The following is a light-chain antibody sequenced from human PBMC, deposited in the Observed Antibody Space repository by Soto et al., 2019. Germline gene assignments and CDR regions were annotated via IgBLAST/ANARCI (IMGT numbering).Light chain of an antibody. CDR3: QQYYSYPRT. J-gene: IGKJ1*01. CDR2: AAS. V-gene: IGKV1-5*02. CDR1: QTISSW. Sequence: FHMTQSASSLSASVGDRVIIVCRASQTISSWLAWYQQKQGKAPKLLIYAASTLQSGVPSRFSGSGYGTDFNLTISCLQPEDFATYYCQQYYSYPRTFGQGTKVDI.